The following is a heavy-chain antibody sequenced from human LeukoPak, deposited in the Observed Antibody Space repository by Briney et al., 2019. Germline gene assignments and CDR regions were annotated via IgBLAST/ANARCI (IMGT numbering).Heavy chain of an antibody. CDR2: INPNSGGT. V-gene: IGHV1-2*02. J-gene: IGHJ3*02. D-gene: IGHD5-12*01. CDR3: ARAGQIVATSPDAFDI. Sequence: ASVKVSXKASGYTFTGYYMHWVRQAPGQGLEWMGWINPNSGGTNYAQKFQGRVTMTRDTSISTAYMELSRLRSDDTAVYYCARAGQIVATSPDAFDIWGQGTMVTVSS. CDR1: GYTFTGYY.